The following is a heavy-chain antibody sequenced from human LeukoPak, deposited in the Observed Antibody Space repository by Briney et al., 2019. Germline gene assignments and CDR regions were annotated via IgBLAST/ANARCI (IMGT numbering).Heavy chain of an antibody. V-gene: IGHV3-74*01. D-gene: IGHD2-8*02. Sequence: PGGSLRLSCAASGLTFSSYSMHWVRQAPGKGLVWVSRINRDDSSTSYADSVKGRFTISRDNAKNTLYLQMNSLRAEDTAVYFCARAGYYTGWDYWGQGTLVTVSS. CDR1: GLTFSSYS. CDR3: ARAGYYTGWDY. J-gene: IGHJ4*02. CDR2: INRDDSST.